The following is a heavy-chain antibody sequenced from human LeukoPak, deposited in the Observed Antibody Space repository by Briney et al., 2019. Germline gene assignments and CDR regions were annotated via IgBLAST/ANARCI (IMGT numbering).Heavy chain of an antibody. D-gene: IGHD3-16*01. J-gene: IGHJ4*02. CDR2: ISAYNGNT. CDR3: AREGRGGGNDY. V-gene: IGHV1-18*01. Sequence: ASVKVSCKASGYTFTSYAMNWVRQAPGQGLEWMGWISAYNGNTNYAQKLQGRVTMTTDTSTSTAYMELRSLRSDDTAVYYCAREGRGGGNDYWGQGTLVTVSS. CDR1: GYTFTSYA.